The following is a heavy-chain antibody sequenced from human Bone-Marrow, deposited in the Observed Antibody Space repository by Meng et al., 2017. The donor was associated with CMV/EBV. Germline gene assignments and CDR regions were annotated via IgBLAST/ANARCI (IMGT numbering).Heavy chain of an antibody. D-gene: IGHD2-2*01. CDR1: GFTFDDYG. CDR3: ARVSYQLLPTYNDYVLDV. V-gene: IGHV3-20*04. J-gene: IGHJ6*02. CDR2: INWNGDTT. Sequence: GESLKISCAASGFTFDDYGMSWVRQAPGKGLEWISAINWNGDTTGYADSVKGRFTISRDNAKNSLYLQMDSLRAEDTALYYCARVSYQLLPTYNDYVLDVWGQGPKVPSP.